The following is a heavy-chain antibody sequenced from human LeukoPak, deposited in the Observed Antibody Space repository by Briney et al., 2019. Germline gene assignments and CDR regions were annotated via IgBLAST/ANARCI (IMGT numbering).Heavy chain of an antibody. V-gene: IGHV4-39*07. CDR2: INYSGST. Sequence: SETLSLTCTVSGRSISNSSYYWGWIRQPPGKGMEWIGSINYSGSTYYNPSLRSRVTISLDTAKNQFSLKLSSVTAADTAVYYCARVSGWLQYYFDYWGQGTLVTVSS. J-gene: IGHJ4*02. CDR3: ARVSGWLQYYFDY. CDR1: GRSISNSSYY. D-gene: IGHD5-24*01.